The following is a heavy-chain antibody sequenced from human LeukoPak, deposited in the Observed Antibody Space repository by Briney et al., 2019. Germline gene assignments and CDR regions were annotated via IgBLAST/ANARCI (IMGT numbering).Heavy chain of an antibody. CDR2: ISGSGGST. CDR1: GFRFSSYD. D-gene: IGHD1-26*01. J-gene: IGHJ4*02. V-gene: IGHV3-48*03. CDR3: ARIKVGATGIDY. Sequence: GGSLRLSCAATGFRFSSYDMHWVRQAPGKGLEWVSAISGSGGSTYYADPVKGRFTFSRDNAKNTLYLQMNSLRAEDTAVYYCARIKVGATGIDYWGQGTLVTVSS.